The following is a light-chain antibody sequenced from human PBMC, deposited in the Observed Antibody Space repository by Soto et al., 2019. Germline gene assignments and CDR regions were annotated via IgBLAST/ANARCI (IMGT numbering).Light chain of an antibody. CDR2: DVS. Sequence: QSVLTQPPSVSGSPGHSVAISCTGTSSDVGSYNRVSWYQQPPGSAPKLMIYDVSNRPSGVPDRFSGSKSGNAASLTISGLQAEDEADYYCSSYTSSNTYVFGTGSKVTV. V-gene: IGLV2-18*02. CDR1: SSDVGSYNR. CDR3: SSYTSSNTYV. J-gene: IGLJ1*01.